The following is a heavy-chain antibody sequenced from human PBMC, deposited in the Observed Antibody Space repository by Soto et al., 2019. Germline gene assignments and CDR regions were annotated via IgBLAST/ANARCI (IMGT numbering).Heavy chain of an antibody. CDR3: ERLPSLWFGESYFDY. D-gene: IGHD3-10*01. V-gene: IGHV5-51*01. CDR2: IYPGDSDT. J-gene: IGHJ4*02. Sequence: GESLKISCKGSGYSFTSYRIGWVRQMPGKGLEWMGIIYPGDSDTRYSPSFQGQVTISADKSISTAYLQWSSLKASDTAMYYCERLPSLWFGESYFDYWGQGTLVTVSS. CDR1: GYSFTSYR.